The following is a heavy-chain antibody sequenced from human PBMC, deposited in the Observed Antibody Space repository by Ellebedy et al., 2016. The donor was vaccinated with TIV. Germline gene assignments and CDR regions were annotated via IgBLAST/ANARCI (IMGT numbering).Heavy chain of an antibody. CDR1: GYTLTELS. D-gene: IGHD3-10*01. CDR2: FDPEDGET. J-gene: IGHJ5*02. Sequence: ASVKVSCXVSGYTLTELSMHWVRQAPGKGLEWMGGFDPEDGETIYAQKFQGRVTMTEDTSTDTAYMELSSLRSEDTAVYYCATVLTLPTGSYYINWFDPWGQGTLVTVSS. V-gene: IGHV1-24*01. CDR3: ATVLTLPTGSYYINWFDP.